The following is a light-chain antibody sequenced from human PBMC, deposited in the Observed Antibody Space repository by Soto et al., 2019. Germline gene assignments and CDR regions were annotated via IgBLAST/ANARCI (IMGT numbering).Light chain of an antibody. J-gene: IGKJ1*01. CDR3: QQRSNWPPGTWT. CDR2: DAS. V-gene: IGKV3-11*01. CDR1: QSVSSY. Sequence: EIELTQSPATLSLSPGERATLSCRASQSVSSYLAWYQQKPGQAPRLLLYDASNMATGIPARFSGSGSGTDFTLTISSLEPEDFAVYYCQQRSNWPPGTWTFGQGTKVEIK.